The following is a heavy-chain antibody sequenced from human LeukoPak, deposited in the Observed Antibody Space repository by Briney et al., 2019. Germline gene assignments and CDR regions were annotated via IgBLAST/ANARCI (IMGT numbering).Heavy chain of an antibody. CDR3: ARPPGGSSWYGGFDY. Sequence: GGSLRLSCAASGFTFIGYWMSWVRQAPGKGLEWVSLMNQDGSEKYDVDSVKGRFTISIDNVKDSLYLQINSLRAEDTARYYCARPPGGSSWYGGFDYWGPGTLVTVSS. V-gene: IGHV3-7*01. CDR2: MNQDGSEK. D-gene: IGHD6-13*01. J-gene: IGHJ4*02. CDR1: GFTFIGYW.